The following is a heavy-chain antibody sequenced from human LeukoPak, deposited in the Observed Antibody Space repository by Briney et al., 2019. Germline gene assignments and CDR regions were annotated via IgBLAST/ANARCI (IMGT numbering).Heavy chain of an antibody. J-gene: IGHJ4*02. Sequence: GGSLRLSCTASGFTFSDCDMNWFRQAPGKGLEWVSSISYRTSHIYYADSVKGRFTISRDNAKNSLYLQMDSLRAEDTAVYFCGRAFPPLRTAAAGDYWGQGTLVTVSS. CDR2: ISYRTSHI. CDR3: GRAFPPLRTAAAGDY. CDR1: GFTFSDCD. D-gene: IGHD6-13*01. V-gene: IGHV3-21*01.